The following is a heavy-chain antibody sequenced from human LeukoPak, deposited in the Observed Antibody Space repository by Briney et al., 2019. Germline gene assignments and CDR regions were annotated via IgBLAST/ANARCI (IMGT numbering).Heavy chain of an antibody. CDR2: INREGGRT. D-gene: IGHD7-27*01. CDR1: GFTFSSFW. Sequence: GGSLRLSCAASGFTFSSFWRHWVRQAPGKGLGGVSRINREGGRTNYAASGKGGFTISRDKAKKTPYLQINSLRAEDTAVYYCARGRLGDYWGQGTLVTVSS. J-gene: IGHJ4*02. V-gene: IGHV3-74*01. CDR3: ARGRLGDY.